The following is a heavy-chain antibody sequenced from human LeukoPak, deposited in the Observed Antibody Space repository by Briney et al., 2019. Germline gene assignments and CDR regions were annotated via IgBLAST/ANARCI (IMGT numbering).Heavy chain of an antibody. CDR2: IIPILGIA. Sequence: GASVKVSCKASGGTFSSYAISWVRQAPGQGLEWMGRIIPILGIANYAQKFQGRVTITADESTSTAYMELSSLRSEDTAVYYCARWTTRWDDFWSGPTWGQGTLVTVSS. V-gene: IGHV1-69*04. J-gene: IGHJ5*02. CDR3: ARWTTRWDDFWSGPT. D-gene: IGHD3-3*01. CDR1: GGTFSSYA.